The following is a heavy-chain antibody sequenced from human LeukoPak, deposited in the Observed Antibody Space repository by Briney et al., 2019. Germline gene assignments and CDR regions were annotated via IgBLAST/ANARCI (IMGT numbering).Heavy chain of an antibody. CDR2: ISLDGTKR. CDR1: GFTFSNYW. Sequence: GGSLRLSCAASGFTFSNYWMTWVRQAPGKGLEWVGIISLDGTKRYYGDSVKGRFTISRDDVKNSMYPQMNSLRAEDTAQYYCARDGDRGWSLSHWGQGTLVTVSS. J-gene: IGHJ4*02. D-gene: IGHD6-19*01. V-gene: IGHV3-7*03. CDR3: ARDGDRGWSLSH.